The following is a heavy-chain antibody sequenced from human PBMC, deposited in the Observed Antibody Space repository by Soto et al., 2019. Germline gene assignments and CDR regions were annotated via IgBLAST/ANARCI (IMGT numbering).Heavy chain of an antibody. CDR1: GFTFRNYA. V-gene: IGHV3-23*01. Sequence: GGSLRPSCAASGFTFRNYAMSWVRQAPRKGLEWVSAISNSGGNTYYADSVKGRFTISRDNSKNTLYLQMNSLRAEDTAVYYCAKEVGYSSGYDYFDYWGQGTLVTVS. CDR2: ISNSGGNT. D-gene: IGHD6-19*01. CDR3: AKEVGYSSGYDYFDY. J-gene: IGHJ4*02.